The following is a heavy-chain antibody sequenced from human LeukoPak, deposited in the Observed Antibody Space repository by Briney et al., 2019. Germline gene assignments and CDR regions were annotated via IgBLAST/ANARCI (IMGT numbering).Heavy chain of an antibody. J-gene: IGHJ4*02. Sequence: ASVKVSCKASGYTFTGYYMHWVRQAPGQGLEWMGWISAYNGNTNYAQKLQGRVTMTTDTSTSTAYMELRSLRSDDTAVYYCAREVVKSMIWEHFDYWGQGTLVTVSS. D-gene: IGHD3/OR15-3a*01. CDR3: AREVVKSMIWEHFDY. CDR1: GYTFTGYY. V-gene: IGHV1-18*04. CDR2: ISAYNGNT.